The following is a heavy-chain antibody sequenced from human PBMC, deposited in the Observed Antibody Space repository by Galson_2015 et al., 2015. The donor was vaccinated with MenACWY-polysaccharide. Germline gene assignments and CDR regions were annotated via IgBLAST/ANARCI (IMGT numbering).Heavy chain of an antibody. V-gene: IGHV3-33*01. D-gene: IGHD6-6*01. CDR2: IYSDGNTK. Sequence: SLRLSCAASGFTFSSYLMHWVRQAPGKGLEWVAVIYSDGNTKYYADSVKGRFTISRDNSKNTLFLQMNSLRAEDTAVYFCARDRGSSSWPHFDYWGQGTLVTVSS. CDR1: GFTFSSYL. CDR3: ARDRGSSSWPHFDY. J-gene: IGHJ4*02.